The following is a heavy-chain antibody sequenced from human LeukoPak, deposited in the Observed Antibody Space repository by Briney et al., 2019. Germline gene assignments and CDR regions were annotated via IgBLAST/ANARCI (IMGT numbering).Heavy chain of an antibody. Sequence: PGGSLRLSCAASGFTFSDYYMSWVRQAPGKGLEWVADLSYAGAYKYYADSVKGRFTISRDNAKNSLYLQMNSLRAEDTAVYYCAKDAGWGTYSAGYLLNYWGQGTLVTVSS. CDR1: GFTFSDYY. J-gene: IGHJ4*02. CDR2: LSYAGAYK. D-gene: IGHD3-10*01. CDR3: AKDAGWGTYSAGYLLNY. V-gene: IGHV3-30*18.